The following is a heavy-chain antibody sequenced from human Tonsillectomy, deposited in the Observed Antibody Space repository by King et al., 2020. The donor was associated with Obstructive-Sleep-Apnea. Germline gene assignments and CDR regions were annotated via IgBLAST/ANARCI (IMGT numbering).Heavy chain of an antibody. V-gene: IGHV2-5*02. CDR2: IYWDDVK. Sequence: QVTLKESGPTLVKPTQTLTLTCTFSGFSLSTSGVGVGWIRQPPGKALEWLALIYWDDVKRYSPSLKSRLTITKDTSKNQVVLTMTNIDPVDTATYYCAHRQEVYYDTSGFDYWGQGTLVTVSS. CDR1: GFSLSTSGVG. D-gene: IGHD3-22*01. CDR3: AHRQEVYYDTSGFDY. J-gene: IGHJ4*02.